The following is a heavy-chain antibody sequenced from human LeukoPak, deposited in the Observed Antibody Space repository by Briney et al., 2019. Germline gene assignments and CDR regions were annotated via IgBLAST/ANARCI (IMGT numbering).Heavy chain of an antibody. CDR3: ARERTRVAYDSTEYYFDY. J-gene: IGHJ4*02. Sequence: ASVKVSCKASGYTFTSYGISWVRQAPGQGLEWMGWISAYNGNTNYAQKLQGRVTMTTDTSTSTAYMELRSLRSDDTAVYYCARERTRVAYDSTEYYFDYWGQGTLVTVSS. D-gene: IGHD3-22*01. CDR1: GYTFTSYG. CDR2: ISAYNGNT. V-gene: IGHV1-18*01.